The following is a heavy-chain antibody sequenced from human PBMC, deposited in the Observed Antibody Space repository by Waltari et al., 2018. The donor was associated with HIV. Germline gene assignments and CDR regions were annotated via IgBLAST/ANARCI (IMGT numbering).Heavy chain of an antibody. V-gene: IGHV1-24*01. D-gene: IGHD3-10*01. CDR1: GHTLSELS. J-gene: IGHJ6*02. Sequence: QVQLVQSGAEVKKPGASVKVSCKVSGHTLSELSMHWVRQVPGKGLEWMGKFEPEDEAPIYAQKFQGRGTMAEDTSSDTAYMELSSLTSGDTAVYYCATDFSGMVRAYSYCSLDVWGQGTTVTVSS. CDR2: FEPEDEAP. CDR3: ATDFSGMVRAYSYCSLDV.